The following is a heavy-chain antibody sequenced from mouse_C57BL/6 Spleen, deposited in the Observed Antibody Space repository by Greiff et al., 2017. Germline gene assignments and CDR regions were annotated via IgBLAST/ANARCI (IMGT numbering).Heavy chain of an antibody. J-gene: IGHJ2*01. Sequence: QVQLQQSGAELVRPGASVTLSCKASGYTFTDYEMHWVKQTPVHGLEWIGAIYPETGGTAYNQKFKGKAILTADKSSSTAYMELRSLTSEDSAVYYCTRGNYGSSYNCWGQGTTLTVSS. CDR1: GYTFTDYE. CDR3: TRGNYGSSYNC. CDR2: IYPETGGT. D-gene: IGHD1-1*01. V-gene: IGHV1-15*01.